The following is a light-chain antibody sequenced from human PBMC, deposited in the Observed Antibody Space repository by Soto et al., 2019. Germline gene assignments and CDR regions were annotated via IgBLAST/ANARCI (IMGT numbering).Light chain of an antibody. Sequence: DIQLTQSPSFLSASVGDRVTITCRASQDISNYLAWYLQKPGEAPKFLIYATSTLQSGVPSRFSGSGSGTELTLTISSLQPEDFATYYCQQVNSYPLTFGGGTKVEIK. V-gene: IGKV1-9*01. CDR1: QDISNY. CDR2: ATS. CDR3: QQVNSYPLT. J-gene: IGKJ4*01.